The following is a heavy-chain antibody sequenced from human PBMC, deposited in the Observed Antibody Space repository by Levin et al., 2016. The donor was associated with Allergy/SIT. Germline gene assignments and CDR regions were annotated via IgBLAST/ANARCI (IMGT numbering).Heavy chain of an antibody. J-gene: IGHJ4*02. Sequence: VRQMPGKGLEWMGIIFPDDSDTRYSPSFQGQVTISVDKSISTAYLQWGSLKASDTAMYYCARGGYCSGGTCSHRDYWGQGTLVTVSS. CDR3: ARGGYCSGGTCSHRDY. CDR2: IFPDDSDT. V-gene: IGHV5-51*01. D-gene: IGHD2-15*01.